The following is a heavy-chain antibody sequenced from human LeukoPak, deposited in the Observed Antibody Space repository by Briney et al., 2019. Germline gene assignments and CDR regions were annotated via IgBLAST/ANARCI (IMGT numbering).Heavy chain of an antibody. Sequence: ASVKVSCKASRYTFTSYGISWVRQAPGQGLEWMGWISAYNGNTNYAQKLQGRVTMTTDTSTSTAYMELRSLRSDDTAVYYCASVVEYYYGSGSYYLFYMDVWGKGTTVTISS. V-gene: IGHV1-18*01. CDR2: ISAYNGNT. CDR3: ASVVEYYYGSGSYYLFYMDV. CDR1: RYTFTSYG. J-gene: IGHJ6*03. D-gene: IGHD3-10*01.